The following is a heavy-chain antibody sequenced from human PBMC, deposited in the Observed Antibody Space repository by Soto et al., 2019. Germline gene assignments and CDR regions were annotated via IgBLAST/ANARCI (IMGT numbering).Heavy chain of an antibody. CDR2: INHSGST. CDR1: GGSFSGYY. CDR3: ARVGGSCSSTSCYQPYYYYGMDV. D-gene: IGHD2-2*01. Sequence: QVQLQQWGAGLLKPSETLSLTCAVYGGSFSGYYWSWIRQPPGKGLEWIGEINHSGSTNYNPSLKNRVTISVDTSKNQFSLKLSSVTAADTAVYYCARVGGSCSSTSCYQPYYYYGMDVWGQGTTVTVSS. J-gene: IGHJ6*02. V-gene: IGHV4-34*01.